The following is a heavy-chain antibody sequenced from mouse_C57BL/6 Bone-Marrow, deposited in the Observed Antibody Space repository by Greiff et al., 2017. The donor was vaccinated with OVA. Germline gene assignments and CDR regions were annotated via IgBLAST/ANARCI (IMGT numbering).Heavy chain of an antibody. CDR2: IYPGSGNT. CDR3: ARHGSSPFDY. CDR1: GYTFTDYY. J-gene: IGHJ2*01. D-gene: IGHD1-1*01. Sequence: VQLVESGAELVRPGASVKLSCKASGYTFTDYYINWVKQRPGQGLEWIARIYPGSGNTYYNEKFKGKATLTAEKSSSTAYMQLSSLTSEDSAVYFCARHGSSPFDYWGQGTTLTVSS. V-gene: IGHV1-76*01.